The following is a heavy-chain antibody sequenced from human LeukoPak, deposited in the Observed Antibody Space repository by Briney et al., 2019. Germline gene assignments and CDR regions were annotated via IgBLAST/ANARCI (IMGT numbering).Heavy chain of an antibody. CDR3: AKSPLGNPFDY. CDR1: GFSFSSYA. D-gene: IGHD4-23*01. V-gene: IGHV3-23*01. CDR2: ISGSGGST. J-gene: IGHJ4*02. Sequence: GGSLRLSCVPSGFSFSSYAMSWVRQAPGKGLEWVSAISGSGGSTYYADSVKGRFTISRDNSKNTLYLQMNSLRAEDTAVYYCAKSPLGNPFDYWGQGTLVTVSS.